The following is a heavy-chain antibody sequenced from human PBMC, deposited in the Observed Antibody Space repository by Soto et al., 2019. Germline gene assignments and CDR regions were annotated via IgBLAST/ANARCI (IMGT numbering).Heavy chain of an antibody. CDR3: AWARGVVDNYYYCGMDV. Sequence: HVQLVQSGSEMKKPGSSVRVSCKASGDSFRSYSLSWVRQAPGQGLEWIGGFIPVFGTPNYAQKFQGRLTISADESTSTVTMDLSSLRSEDTAVYYCAWARGVVDNYYYCGMDVWGQGTTVTVSS. J-gene: IGHJ6*02. D-gene: IGHD3-22*01. V-gene: IGHV1-69*01. CDR1: GDSFRSYS. CDR2: FIPVFGTP.